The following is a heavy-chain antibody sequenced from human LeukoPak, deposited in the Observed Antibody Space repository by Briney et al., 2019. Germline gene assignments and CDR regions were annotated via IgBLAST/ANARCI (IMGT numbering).Heavy chain of an antibody. CDR3: ARVPRGYYIIHFDY. V-gene: IGHV3-66*02. Sequence: GGSLRLSCAASGFSVSSNFMTWVRQAPGKGLEWVSVIFSGGSTYYADSVKGRFTISRDNSKNTLYLQMNSLRAEDTAVYYCARVPRGYYIIHFDYWGQGTLVTVSS. CDR2: IFSGGST. J-gene: IGHJ4*02. D-gene: IGHD3-3*01. CDR1: GFSVSSNF.